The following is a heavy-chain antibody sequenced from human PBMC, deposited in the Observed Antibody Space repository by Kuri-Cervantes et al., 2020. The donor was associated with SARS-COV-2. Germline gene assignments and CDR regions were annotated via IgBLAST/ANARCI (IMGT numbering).Heavy chain of an antibody. Sequence: GESLKISCAASEFTFSNYAMAWVRRAPGKGLEWVAAISGNGHNRYHAKSVKGRFTISRDNSDYTLYLQMNSLRAEDTAVYYCAKAESGSSNPYFDSWGQGTLVTVSS. V-gene: IGHV3-23*01. CDR2: ISGNGHNR. J-gene: IGHJ4*02. CDR1: EFTFSNYA. D-gene: IGHD5-12*01. CDR3: AKAESGSSNPYFDS.